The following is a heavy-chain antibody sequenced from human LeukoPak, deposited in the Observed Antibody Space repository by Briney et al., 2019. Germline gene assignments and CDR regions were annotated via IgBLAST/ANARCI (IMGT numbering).Heavy chain of an antibody. CDR3: ARPMATIDAFDI. Sequence: GESLKISCKGCGYSFTSYWIGWVRQMPGKGLQRMGIIYPGDSDTRYSPSFQGQVTISADKSISTAYLQWSSLKASDTAMYYCARPMATIDAFDIWGQGTMVTVSS. V-gene: IGHV5-51*01. D-gene: IGHD5-24*01. CDR1: GYSFTSYW. CDR2: IYPGDSDT. J-gene: IGHJ3*02.